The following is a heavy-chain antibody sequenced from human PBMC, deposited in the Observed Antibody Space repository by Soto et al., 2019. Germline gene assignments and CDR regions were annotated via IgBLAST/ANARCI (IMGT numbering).Heavy chain of an antibody. D-gene: IGHD2-2*01. J-gene: IGHJ4*02. CDR3: ARDIVVVPAARYYFDY. CDR2: INPSGGST. CDR1: GYSFTSYY. V-gene: IGHV1-46*03. Sequence: ASVKVSCKASGYSFTSYYMHWVRQAPGQGLEWMGIINPSGGSTSYAQKFQGRVTMTRDTSTSTVYMELSSLRSEDTAVYYCARDIVVVPAARYYFDYWGQGTLVTVSS.